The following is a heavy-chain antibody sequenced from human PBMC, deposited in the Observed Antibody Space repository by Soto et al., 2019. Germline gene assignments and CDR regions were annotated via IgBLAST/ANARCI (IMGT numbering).Heavy chain of an antibody. CDR1: SSSFSKYY. D-gene: IGHD3-16*01. CDR3: ASVTFGGVVLAH. J-gene: IGHJ4*02. Sequence: SGTLSLTWTVSSSSFSKYYGRWILQPPGKGLEWIGYIYFNGNTNYNPSLKRRATISIDTSKKQISLNLTSVTDADTAVYYCASVTFGGVVLAHWGQGTLDTVFS. CDR2: IYFNGNT. V-gene: IGHV4-59*01.